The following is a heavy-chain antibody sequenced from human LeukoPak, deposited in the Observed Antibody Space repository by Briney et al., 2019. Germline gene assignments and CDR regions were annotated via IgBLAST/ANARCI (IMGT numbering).Heavy chain of an antibody. Sequence: PGGSLRLSCTTSGFTFSTLAMSWVRQAPGKGLEWVSSISSRGDDATYADSVKGRITISRDNSKNTLYLQSNSLRVDDTAVYYCARMDSSGWYGPIDYWGQGTLVTVSS. CDR2: ISSRGDDA. CDR3: ARMDSSGWYGPIDY. CDR1: GFTFSTLA. D-gene: IGHD6-19*01. V-gene: IGHV3-23*01. J-gene: IGHJ4*02.